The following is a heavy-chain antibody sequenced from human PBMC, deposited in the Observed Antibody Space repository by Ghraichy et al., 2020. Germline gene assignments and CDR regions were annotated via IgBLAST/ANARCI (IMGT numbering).Heavy chain of an antibody. D-gene: IGHD2-2*01. J-gene: IGHJ3*02. Sequence: ASVKVSCKVSGYTLTELSMHWVLQAPGKGLEWMGGFDPEDGETIYAQKFQGRVTMTEDTSTDTAYMELSSLRSEDTAVYYCATDIVVVPAARGLHDAFDIWGQGTMVTVSS. CDR2: FDPEDGET. V-gene: IGHV1-24*01. CDR1: GYTLTELS. CDR3: ATDIVVVPAARGLHDAFDI.